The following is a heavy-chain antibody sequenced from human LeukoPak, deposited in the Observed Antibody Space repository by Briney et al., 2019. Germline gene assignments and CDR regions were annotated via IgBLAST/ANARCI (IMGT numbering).Heavy chain of an antibody. V-gene: IGHV3-21*01. CDR1: EFTFSSYS. CDR2: ISSSSTYV. D-gene: IGHD6-13*01. Sequence: GGSLRLSCEAPEFTFSSYSMNWVRQAPGEGLEWVSSISSSSTYVYYTDSVKGRFTISRDNAKNSLYLQMNSLRVEDTAVYFCARVVVGFIAAAGRTKNNWFDPWGQGTLVTVSS. J-gene: IGHJ5*02. CDR3: ARVVVGFIAAAGRTKNNWFDP.